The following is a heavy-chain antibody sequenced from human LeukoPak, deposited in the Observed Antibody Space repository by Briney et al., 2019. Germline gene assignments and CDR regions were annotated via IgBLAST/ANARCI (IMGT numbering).Heavy chain of an antibody. CDR3: ARGYDILTGYYPEPYFDY. CDR1: GGSISSYY. V-gene: IGHV4-34*01. J-gene: IGHJ4*02. Sequence: SETLSLTCTVSGGSISSYYWSWIRQPPGKGLEWIGEINHSGSTNYNPSLKSRVTISVDTSKNQFSLKLSSVTAADTAVYYCARGYDILTGYYPEPYFDYWGQGTLVTVSS. D-gene: IGHD3-9*01. CDR2: INHSGST.